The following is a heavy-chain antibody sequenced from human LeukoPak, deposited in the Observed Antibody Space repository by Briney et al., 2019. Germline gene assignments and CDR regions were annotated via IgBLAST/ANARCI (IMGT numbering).Heavy chain of an antibody. CDR1: GLTVSNSY. CDR3: ARHIEGAAADY. CDR2: LYIDGRT. V-gene: IGHV3-66*04. D-gene: IGHD1-26*01. Sequence: PGGSLRLSCTASGLTVSNSYMNWVRQAPGKGLEWVSVLYIDGRTFYADSVKGRFIISRDNSKNTLYLQMNSLGAEDTAVYHCARHIEGAAADYWGQGTLVTVSS. J-gene: IGHJ4*02.